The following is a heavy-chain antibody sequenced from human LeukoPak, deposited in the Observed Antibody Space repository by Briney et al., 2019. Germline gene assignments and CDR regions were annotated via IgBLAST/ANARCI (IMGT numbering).Heavy chain of an antibody. J-gene: IGHJ4*02. CDR2: INPNSGGT. V-gene: IGHV1-2*02. D-gene: IGHD1-26*01. CDR1: GYTFTGYY. Sequence: ASVKASCKASGYTFTGYYMHWVRQAPGQGLEWMGWINPNSGGTNYAQKFQGRVTMTRDTSISTAYMELSRLRSDDTAVYYCARDIPEGATTDYWGQGTLVTVPS. CDR3: ARDIPEGATTDY.